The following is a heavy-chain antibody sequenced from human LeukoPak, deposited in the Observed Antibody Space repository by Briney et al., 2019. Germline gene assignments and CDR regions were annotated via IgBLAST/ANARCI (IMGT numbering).Heavy chain of an antibody. CDR3: AKHSGSYFIYYVDS. Sequence: PGGSLRLSCAASEFTFSSYGMSWVRQAPGKGLEWVSTISGSAYNTYYADSVKGRFTISRDNSANTLYLQMNSLRAEDTALYYCAKHSGSYFIYYVDSWGQGTLVTVSS. CDR1: EFTFSSYG. V-gene: IGHV3-23*01. D-gene: IGHD1-26*01. J-gene: IGHJ4*02. CDR2: ISGSAYNT.